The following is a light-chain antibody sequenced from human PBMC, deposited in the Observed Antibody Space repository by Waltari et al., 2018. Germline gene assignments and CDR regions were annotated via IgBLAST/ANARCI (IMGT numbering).Light chain of an antibody. CDR3: QFRTDWPILIT. Sequence: VLTQSPSSLSLSPGDRVTLSCRASQTVSGSVAWYQVRKGRAPRLLIYDVSERAPYIPLRFSGSGLGPDFTLTISSAEPQDFAIYYCQFRTDWPILITFGQGTRL. J-gene: IGKJ5*01. CDR2: DVS. V-gene: IGKV3-11*01. CDR1: QTVSGS.